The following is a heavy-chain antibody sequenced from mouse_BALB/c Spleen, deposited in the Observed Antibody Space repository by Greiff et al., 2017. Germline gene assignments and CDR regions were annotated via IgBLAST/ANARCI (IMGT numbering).Heavy chain of an antibody. CDR2: ISSGGGST. D-gene: IGHD2-3*01. CDR3: ARHDGQRPYFDV. J-gene: IGHJ1*01. V-gene: IGHV5-12-1*01. CDR1: GFAFSSYD. Sequence: DVKLVESGGGLVKPGGSLKLSCAASGFAFSSYDMSWVRQTPEKRLEWVAYISSGGGSTYYPDTVKGRFTISRDNAKNTLYLQMSSLKSEDTAMYYCARHDGQRPYFDVWGAGTTVTVSS.